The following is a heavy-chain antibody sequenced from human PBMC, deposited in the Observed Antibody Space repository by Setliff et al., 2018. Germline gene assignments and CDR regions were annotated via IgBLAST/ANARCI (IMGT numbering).Heavy chain of an antibody. J-gene: IGHJ3*02. D-gene: IGHD3-22*01. CDR2: INHSGST. CDR3: TRGKERITMIVVVTSGAFDI. Sequence: SETLSLTCAVYGGSFSGYYWNWIRQPPGKGLEWIGEINHSGSTNYNPSLKSRVTISVDTSKNQFSLKLSSVTAADTAVYYCTRGKERITMIVVVTSGAFDIWGQGTMVTVSS. CDR1: GGSFSGYY. V-gene: IGHV4-34*01.